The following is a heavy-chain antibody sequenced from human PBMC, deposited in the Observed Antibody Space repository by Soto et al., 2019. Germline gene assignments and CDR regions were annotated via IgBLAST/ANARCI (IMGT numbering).Heavy chain of an antibody. CDR2: IFHSGST. CDR3: ARVYSGSYSDS. Sequence: SETLSLTCAVSGGSMRSNNRWSWVRQPPGKGLEWIGEIFHSGSTNYNPSLKTRVTISVDKSKNQFSLKLSSVTAADTAVYYSARVYSGSYSDSWGQGTLVTVSS. J-gene: IGHJ4*02. D-gene: IGHD1-26*01. CDR1: GGSMRSNNR. V-gene: IGHV4-4*02.